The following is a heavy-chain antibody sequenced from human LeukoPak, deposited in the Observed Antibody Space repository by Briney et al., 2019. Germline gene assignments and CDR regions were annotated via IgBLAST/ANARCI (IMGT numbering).Heavy chain of an antibody. CDR3: ARGVSARFDP. Sequence: PSETLSLTCAVYGGSFSGYYWSWIRQPPGKGLEWIGEINHSGSTNYNPSLKSRVTILVDTSKNQFSLKLSSVTAADTAVYYCARGVSARFDPWGQGTLVTVSS. CDR1: GGSFSGYY. V-gene: IGHV4-34*01. J-gene: IGHJ5*02. CDR2: INHSGST.